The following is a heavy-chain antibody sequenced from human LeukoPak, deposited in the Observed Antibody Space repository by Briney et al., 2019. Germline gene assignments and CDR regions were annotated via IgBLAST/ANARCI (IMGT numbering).Heavy chain of an antibody. D-gene: IGHD3-22*01. Sequence: HGASLQISCQGSGYTFTTYWIGWGRQLPGKGLEWMGIIYPGDADIRYSPSSQGQVTISADKSISTAYLQWSSLKASDTAMYYCVRLASDSRSFDYWGQGTLVTVSS. V-gene: IGHV5-51*01. J-gene: IGHJ4*02. CDR2: IYPGDADI. CDR1: GYTFTTYW. CDR3: VRLASDSRSFDY.